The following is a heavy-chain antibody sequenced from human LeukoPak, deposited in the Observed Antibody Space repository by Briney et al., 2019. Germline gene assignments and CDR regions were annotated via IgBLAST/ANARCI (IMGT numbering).Heavy chain of an antibody. D-gene: IGHD3-9*01. J-gene: IGHJ5*02. CDR3: AKMRGDILTGHYRGWFDP. CDR2: ISGSGGST. V-gene: IGHV3-23*01. Sequence: GGSLRLSCAASGFTFSSYAMSWVRQAPGKGLEWVSAISGSGGSTYYADSVKGRFTISRDNSKNTLYLQMNSLRAEDTAVYYCAKMRGDILTGHYRGWFDPWGQGTLVTVSS. CDR1: GFTFSSYA.